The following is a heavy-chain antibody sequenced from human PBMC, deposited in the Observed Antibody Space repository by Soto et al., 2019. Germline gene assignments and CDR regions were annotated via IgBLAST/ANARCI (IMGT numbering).Heavy chain of an antibody. CDR2: ISADGDTK. Sequence: QLQLVESGGGVVQPGRSLRLSCAASGFTFSDNILHWVRQAPGKGLAWLSFISADGDTKYYADSVKGRFTISRDNSKNTLYLHMNRLRREHTSVYDCLGGIGYSYGYHAFDLWGQGTMVTVSS. J-gene: IGHJ3*01. CDR3: LGGIGYSYGYHAFDL. CDR1: GFTFSDNI. D-gene: IGHD5-18*01. V-gene: IGHV3-30-3*01.